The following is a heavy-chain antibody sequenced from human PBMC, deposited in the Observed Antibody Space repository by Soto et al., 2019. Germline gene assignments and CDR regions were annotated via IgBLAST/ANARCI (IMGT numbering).Heavy chain of an antibody. CDR1: GYTFTSYG. CDR3: ARNYYDSSDRDYLDY. D-gene: IGHD3-22*01. J-gene: IGHJ4*02. Sequence: GASVKVSCKASGYTFTSYGMNWVRQAPGQGLEWMGWINPITGGTNYAPKFQGRVTMTRDTSITTAYMELSRLRSDDTAVYYCARNYYDSSDRDYLDYWGQGTPVTVSS. V-gene: IGHV1-2*02. CDR2: INPITGGT.